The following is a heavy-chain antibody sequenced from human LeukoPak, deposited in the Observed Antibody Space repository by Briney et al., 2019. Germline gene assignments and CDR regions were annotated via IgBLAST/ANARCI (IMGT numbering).Heavy chain of an antibody. Sequence: PSETLSLTCAVYGGSFSGYYWSWIRQPPGKGLEWIGEINHSGSTNYNPSLKSRVTISVDTSKNQFSLKLSSVTAADTAVYYCARAARGYSYGFWGYWGQGTLVTVSS. V-gene: IGHV4-34*01. CDR1: GGSFSGYY. CDR2: INHSGST. CDR3: ARAARGYSYGFWGY. D-gene: IGHD5-18*01. J-gene: IGHJ4*02.